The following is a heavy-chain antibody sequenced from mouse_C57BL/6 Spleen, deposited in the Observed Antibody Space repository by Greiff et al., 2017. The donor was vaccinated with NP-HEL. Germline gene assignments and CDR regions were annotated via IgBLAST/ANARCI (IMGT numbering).Heavy chain of an antibody. J-gene: IGHJ4*01. CDR2: IDPSDSYT. CDR3: ARSRVPDY. Sequence: QVQLQQSGAELVRPGTSVKLSCKASGYTFTSYWMHWVKQRPGQGLEWIGVIDPSDSYTNYNQKFKGKATLTVDTSSSTAYMQLSSLTSGDSAVYYCARSRVPDYWGQGTSVTVSS. V-gene: IGHV1-59*01. CDR1: GYTFTSYW. D-gene: IGHD2-14*01.